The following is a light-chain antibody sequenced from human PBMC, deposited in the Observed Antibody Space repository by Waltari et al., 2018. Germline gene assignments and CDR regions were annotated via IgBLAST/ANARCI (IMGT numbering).Light chain of an antibody. J-gene: IGLJ1*01. Sequence: QSALTQPASVSGSPGQSITISCTGTSSDVGTYDYVSWYQQHPGKAPKLMIYDVTKRPSGIANRFSGSKSGNTASLTISGPQAEDEADYYCSSYTTSSTVYVFGTGTKVTVL. V-gene: IGLV2-14*03. CDR2: DVT. CDR3: SSYTTSSTVYV. CDR1: SSDVGTYDY.